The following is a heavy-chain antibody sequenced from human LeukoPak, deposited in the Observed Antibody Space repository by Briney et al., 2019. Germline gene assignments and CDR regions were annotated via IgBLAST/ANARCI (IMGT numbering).Heavy chain of an antibody. CDR3: ARSTRLYFDY. CDR1: GGTFSSYA. CDR2: IIPIFGTA. V-gene: IGHV1-69*05. J-gene: IGHJ4*02. Sequence: SVKVSCKASGGTFSSYAISWVRQAPGQGLEWMGRIIPIFGTANYAQKFQGRVTITTDESTNTAYMELSSLRSEDTAVYYCARSTRLYFDYWGQGTLVTVSS. D-gene: IGHD2/OR15-2a*01.